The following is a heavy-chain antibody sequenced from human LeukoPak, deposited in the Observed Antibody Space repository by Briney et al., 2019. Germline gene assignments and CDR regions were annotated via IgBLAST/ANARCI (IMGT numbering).Heavy chain of an antibody. Sequence: PSETLSLTCTVSGGSISSGSYYWSWIRQPAGKGLEWIGRIYTSGSTNYNPSLKSRVTISVDTSKNQFSLKLSSVTAADTAVYYCARDNGRYFDWVMVWGQGTLVTVSS. CDR2: IYTSGST. D-gene: IGHD3-9*01. V-gene: IGHV4-61*02. CDR1: GGSISSGSYY. CDR3: ARDNGRYFDWVMV. J-gene: IGHJ4*02.